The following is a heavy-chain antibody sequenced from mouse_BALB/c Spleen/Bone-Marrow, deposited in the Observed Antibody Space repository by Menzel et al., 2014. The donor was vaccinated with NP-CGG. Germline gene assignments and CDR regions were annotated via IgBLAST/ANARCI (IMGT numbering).Heavy chain of an antibody. J-gene: IGHJ4*01. CDR1: GFTFSDYY. CDR3: ARHLYGNYGAMDY. Sequence: EVKLMESGGGLVQPGGSLKLSCATSGFTFSDYYMYWVRQTPEKRLEWVAYISNGGGSTYYPDTVKGRFTISRDNAKNXPYLQMSRLKSEDTAMYYCARHLYGNYGAMDYWGQGTSVTVSS. CDR2: ISNGGGST. V-gene: IGHV5-12*02. D-gene: IGHD2-1*01.